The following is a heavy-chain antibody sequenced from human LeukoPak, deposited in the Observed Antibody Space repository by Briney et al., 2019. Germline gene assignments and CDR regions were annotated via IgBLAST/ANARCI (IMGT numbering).Heavy chain of an antibody. CDR1: GGSISSSSYY. Sequence: SETLSLTCTVSGGSISSSSYYWGWIRQPPGKGLEWIGSIYYSGSTYYNPSLKSRVTISVDTSKNQLSLKLSSVTAADTAVYYCARERPLTIAVAGNFDYWGQGTLVTVSS. CDR2: IYYSGST. V-gene: IGHV4-39*07. J-gene: IGHJ4*02. CDR3: ARERPLTIAVAGNFDY. D-gene: IGHD6-19*01.